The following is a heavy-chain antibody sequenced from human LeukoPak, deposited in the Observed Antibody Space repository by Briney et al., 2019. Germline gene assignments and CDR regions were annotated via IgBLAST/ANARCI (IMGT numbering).Heavy chain of an antibody. V-gene: IGHV4-59*01. CDR1: GGSISDFS. J-gene: IGHJ4*02. CDR2: FYNSGST. Sequence: SETLSLTCTVSGGSISDFSWSWIRQPPGKGLEWIGYFYNSGSTNSNSSLKSRVTISVDTSKNQFSLKLSSVTAADTAVYYCARVLAYDFWTDNWGQGTLVTVSS. D-gene: IGHD3-3*01. CDR3: ARVLAYDFWTDN.